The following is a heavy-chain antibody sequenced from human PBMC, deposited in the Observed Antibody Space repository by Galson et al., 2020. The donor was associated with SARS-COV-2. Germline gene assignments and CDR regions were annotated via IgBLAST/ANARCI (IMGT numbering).Heavy chain of an antibody. Sequence: SEPLSPTCAVSGVPISSSSYYWGWIRQPPGKGLEYIGIIYYSGSTYYNPSLRSRVSISGDTSKNQFSLKVNSVTAADTAVYYCARRSPWDWSFDLWGRGTPVTVSS. CDR3: ARRSPWDWSFDL. V-gene: IGHV4-39*01. D-gene: IGHD1-26*01. CDR1: GVPISSSSYY. CDR2: IYYSGST. J-gene: IGHJ2*01.